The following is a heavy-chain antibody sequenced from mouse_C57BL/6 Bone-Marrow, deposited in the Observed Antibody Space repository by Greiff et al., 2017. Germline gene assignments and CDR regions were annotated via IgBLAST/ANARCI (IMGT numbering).Heavy chain of an antibody. J-gene: IGHJ2*01. D-gene: IGHD1-1*01. CDR3: AREDYYYGSSFFDY. CDR1: GYTFTSYW. V-gene: IGHV1-69*01. CDR2: IDPSDSYT. Sequence: VQLQQPGAELVMPGASVKLSCKASGYTFTSYWMHWVKQRPGPGLEWIGEIDPSDSYTNYNQKFKGKSTLTVDKSSSTAYMQLSSLTSEDSAVYYCAREDYYYGSSFFDYWGQGTTLTVSS.